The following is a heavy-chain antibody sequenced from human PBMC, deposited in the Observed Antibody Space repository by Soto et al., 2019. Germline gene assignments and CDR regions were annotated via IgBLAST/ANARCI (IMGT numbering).Heavy chain of an antibody. J-gene: IGHJ5*02. Sequence: GESLKISCKGSGYSFTSYWISWVRQMPGKGLEWMGRIDPSDSYTNYSPSFQGHVTISADKSISTAYLQWSSLKASYTAIYYCATRITVFGLLIPPFDPWGQGTQVTVSS. V-gene: IGHV5-10-1*01. D-gene: IGHD3-3*01. CDR2: IDPSDSYT. CDR3: ATRITVFGLLIPPFDP. CDR1: GYSFTSYW.